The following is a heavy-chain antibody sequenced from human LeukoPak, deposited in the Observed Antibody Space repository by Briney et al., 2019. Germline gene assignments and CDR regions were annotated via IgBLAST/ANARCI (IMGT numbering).Heavy chain of an antibody. CDR2: ISSSSSYI. J-gene: IGHJ6*02. Sequence: GGSLRLSCAASGFTFSSYSMNWVRQAPGKGLEWVSSISSSSSYIYYADSVKGRFTISRDNAKNSLYLQMNSLRAEDTAVHYCARGRIAAHYYYGMDVWGQGTTVTVSS. CDR3: ARGRIAAHYYYGMDV. CDR1: GFTFSSYS. V-gene: IGHV3-21*01. D-gene: IGHD6-25*01.